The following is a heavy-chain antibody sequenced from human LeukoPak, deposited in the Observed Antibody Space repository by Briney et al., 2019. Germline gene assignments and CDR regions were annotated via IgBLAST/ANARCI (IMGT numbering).Heavy chain of an antibody. V-gene: IGHV3-53*01. CDR2: IYSGGST. CDR3: AREDIAVD. Sequence: GGSLRLSCAASGFTVSSNYMSWVRQAPGKGLEWVSVIYSGGSTYYADSVKGRFTISRDNAKNSLYLQMNSLRAEDTAVYYCAREDIAVDWGQGTLVTVSS. D-gene: IGHD6-19*01. CDR1: GFTVSSNY. J-gene: IGHJ4*02.